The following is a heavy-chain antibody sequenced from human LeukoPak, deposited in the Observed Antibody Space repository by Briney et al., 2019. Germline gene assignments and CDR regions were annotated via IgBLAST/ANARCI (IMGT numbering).Heavy chain of an antibody. J-gene: IGHJ6*02. D-gene: IGHD2-2*01. CDR1: GGSIRSSYYY. V-gene: IGHV4-39*01. CDR2: IYDSGST. Sequence: SETLSLTCTVSGGSIRSSYYYWGWVRQPPGKGLEWIGSIYDSGSTYYNPSLKSRVTISVDTSKNQFSLKLNSVTAADTAVYYCARGYCSSTSSSSSDYYGMDVWGQGTTVTVSS. CDR3: ARGYCSSTSSSSSDYYGMDV.